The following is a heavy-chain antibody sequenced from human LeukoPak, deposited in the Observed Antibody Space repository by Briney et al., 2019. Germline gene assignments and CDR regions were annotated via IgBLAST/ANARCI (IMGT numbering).Heavy chain of an antibody. D-gene: IGHD5-24*01. CDR1: GGSISSGGYY. CDR2: IYYSGST. Sequence: SETLSLTCTVSGGSISSGGYYWSWIRQHPGKGLEWIGFIYYSGSTYYNPSLKSRVSISVDTSKNQFSLKLSSVGAADTAVYYCARGGGDVYNVFDYWGQGTLVTVSS. V-gene: IGHV4-31*03. J-gene: IGHJ4*02. CDR3: ARGGGDVYNVFDY.